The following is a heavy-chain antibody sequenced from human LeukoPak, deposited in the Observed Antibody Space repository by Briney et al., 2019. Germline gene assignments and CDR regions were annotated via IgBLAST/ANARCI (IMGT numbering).Heavy chain of an antibody. V-gene: IGHV3-33*07. CDR3: ARGRGYYYGMDV. CDR2: IWYDGSNK. CDR1: GFTFSSYG. Sequence: GGSLRLSCAVSGFTFSSYGMSWVRQAPGKGLEWVAVIWYDGSNKYYADSVKGRFTISRDNSKNTLYLQMNSLRAEDTAVYYCARGRGYYYGMDVWGQGTTVTVSS. J-gene: IGHJ6*02.